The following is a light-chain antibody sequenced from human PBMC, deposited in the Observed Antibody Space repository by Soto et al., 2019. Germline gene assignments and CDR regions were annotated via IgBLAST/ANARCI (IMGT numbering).Light chain of an antibody. Sequence: QSVLTQPASVSGSPGQSITISCTGTSSDVGSYNHVSWYQQHPGKAPKLMIYEGNKRPSGVSNRFSGSKSANTASLTISGLHSEYEADYYCFSYAGTNTFVFVTGTKVTVL. J-gene: IGLJ1*01. CDR1: SSDVGSYNH. V-gene: IGLV2-23*01. CDR3: FSYAGTNTFV. CDR2: EGN.